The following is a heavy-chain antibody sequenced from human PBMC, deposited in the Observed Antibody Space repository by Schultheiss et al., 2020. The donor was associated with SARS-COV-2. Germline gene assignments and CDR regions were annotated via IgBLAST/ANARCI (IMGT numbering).Heavy chain of an antibody. Sequence: ASVKVSCKASGYTFTGYYMHWVRQAPGQGLEWMGWINPNSGGTNYAQKFQGRVTMTRDTSISTAYMELSRLRSDDTAVYYCARAVGGSRVVPAAIDYWGQGTLVTVSS. CDR2: INPNSGGT. J-gene: IGHJ4*02. V-gene: IGHV1-2*02. CDR3: ARAVGGSRVVPAAIDY. D-gene: IGHD2-2*01. CDR1: GYTFTGYY.